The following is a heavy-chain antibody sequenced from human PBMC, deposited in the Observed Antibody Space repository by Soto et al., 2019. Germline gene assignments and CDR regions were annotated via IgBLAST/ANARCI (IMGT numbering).Heavy chain of an antibody. V-gene: IGHV3-23*01. D-gene: IGHD2-2*01. CDR3: AKPYCSSASCYEVYWYFDL. J-gene: IGHJ2*01. CDR1: GFTFSSYA. CDR2: TRSSGAGT. Sequence: EVQLLESGGGLVQPGGSLRLSCAASGFTFSSYAMSWVRQAPGKGLEWVSATRSSGAGTYHANSVKGRFTISRDNSKNTLHLQMDSLRAEDTAIYYCAKPYCSSASCYEVYWYFDLWGRGTLVTVSS.